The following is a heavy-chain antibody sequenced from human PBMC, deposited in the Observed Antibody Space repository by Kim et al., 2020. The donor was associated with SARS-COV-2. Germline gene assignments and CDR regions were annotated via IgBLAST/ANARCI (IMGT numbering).Heavy chain of an antibody. Sequence: SETLSLTCAVYGGSFSGYYWSWIRQPPGKGLEWIGEINHSGSTNYNPSLKSRVTISVDTSKNQFSLKLSSVTAADMAVYYCARGHAMMRYWGQGTLVTVSS. J-gene: IGHJ4*02. V-gene: IGHV4-34*01. CDR2: INHSGST. CDR1: GGSFSGYY. D-gene: IGHD2-2*01. CDR3: ARGHAMMRY.